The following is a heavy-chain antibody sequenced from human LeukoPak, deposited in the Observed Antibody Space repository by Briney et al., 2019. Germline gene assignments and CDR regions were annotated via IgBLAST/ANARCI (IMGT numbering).Heavy chain of an antibody. V-gene: IGHV3-30-3*01. CDR3: AKDQRWFDP. Sequence: PGGSLRLSCAASGFTFSTYAMHWVRQTPGKGLEWVAVVSFDGTSKYYADSVKGRFTISRDNSKNTLYLQMNSLRAEDTAVYYCAKDQRWFDPWGQGTLVTVSS. CDR2: VSFDGTSK. J-gene: IGHJ5*02. CDR1: GFTFSTYA.